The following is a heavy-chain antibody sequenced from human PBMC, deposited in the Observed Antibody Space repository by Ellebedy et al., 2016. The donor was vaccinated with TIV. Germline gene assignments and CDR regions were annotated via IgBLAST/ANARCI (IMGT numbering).Heavy chain of an antibody. CDR1: GFTFSISG. J-gene: IGHJ4*02. CDR3: TRDGREWSRDY. V-gene: IGHV3-21*06. D-gene: IGHD3-3*01. CDR2: IVSSGREA. Sequence: GESLKISCAASGFTFSISGTTWVRQAPGKGLEWVATIVSSGREAYYADPAKGRFTISRDNVMNSVYLQLNSLSVEDTAVYYCTRDGREWSRDYWGQGTLVTVSS.